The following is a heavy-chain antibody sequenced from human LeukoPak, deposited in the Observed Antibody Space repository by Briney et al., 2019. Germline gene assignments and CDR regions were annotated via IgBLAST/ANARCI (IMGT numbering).Heavy chain of an antibody. D-gene: IGHD3-3*01. CDR1: GGSTSSSNYY. J-gene: IGHJ4*02. CDR2: IHYSGNT. CDR3: ARLGAGPTYYDFWSGYSSFYFDY. V-gene: IGHV4-39*01. Sequence: SETLSLTCTVSGGSTSSSNYYWGWIRQPPGKGLEWIGGIHYSGNTYYNPSLKSRVTISVDTSKNQFSLKLSSVTAADTAVYYCARLGAGPTYYDFWSGYSSFYFDYWGQGALVTVSS.